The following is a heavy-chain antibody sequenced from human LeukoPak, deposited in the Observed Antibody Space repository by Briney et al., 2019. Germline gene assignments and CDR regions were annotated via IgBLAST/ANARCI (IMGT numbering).Heavy chain of an antibody. CDR3: GKDAGTISWDDPLGY. CDR1: GFTFSSYS. J-gene: IGHJ4*02. Sequence: SGGSLRLSCAASGFTFSSYSMNWVRQAPGKGLEWVSSISSSSSYIYYADSVKGRFTISRDNAKNSLFLQMNSLRPEDTAVYYCGKDAGTISWDDPLGYWGQGTLVTVSS. D-gene: IGHD1-1*01. V-gene: IGHV3-21*01. CDR2: ISSSSSYI.